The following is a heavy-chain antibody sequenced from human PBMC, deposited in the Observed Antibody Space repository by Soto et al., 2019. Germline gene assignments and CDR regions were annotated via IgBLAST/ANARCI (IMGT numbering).Heavy chain of an antibody. CDR2: IYYSGST. CDR3: ARVDTSMGATCASY. Sequence: PSETLSLTCTVSGGSISSGGYYWSWIRQHPGKGLEWIGYIYYSGSTYYNPSLKSRVTISVDTSKNQFSLKLSSVTAADTAVYYCARVDTSMGATCASYWGQGTLVTVSS. D-gene: IGHD1-26*01. J-gene: IGHJ4*02. CDR1: GGSISSGGYY. V-gene: IGHV4-31*03.